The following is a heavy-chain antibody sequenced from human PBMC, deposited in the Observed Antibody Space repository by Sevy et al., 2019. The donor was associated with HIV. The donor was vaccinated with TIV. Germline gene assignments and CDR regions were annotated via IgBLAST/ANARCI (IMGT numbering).Heavy chain of an antibody. CDR2: INHSGST. V-gene: IGHV4-34*01. D-gene: IGHD3-22*01. CDR1: GGSFSADY. Sequence: LSLTCTVYGGSFSADYWTWIRQPPGKGLEWIGEINHSGSTNYNPSLKSRVTISLDTSKNQFSPRLTSVTAADTAVFYCARGYDAGPLIYWGHGTLVTVSS. CDR3: ARGYDAGPLIY. J-gene: IGHJ4*01.